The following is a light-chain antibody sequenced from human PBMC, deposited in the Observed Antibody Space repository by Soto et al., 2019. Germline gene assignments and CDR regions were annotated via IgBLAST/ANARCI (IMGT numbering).Light chain of an antibody. CDR1: QSVSSR. CDR3: QQYGSSGT. CDR2: GAS. Sequence: EIVMTQSPGTLSLSPGERATLSFRASQSVSSRLAWYQQKPGQAPRLLIHGASNRATGIPDRFSGSGSGTDFTLTISRLEPEDFAVYYCQQYGSSGTFGQGTKVDIK. V-gene: IGKV3-20*01. J-gene: IGKJ1*01.